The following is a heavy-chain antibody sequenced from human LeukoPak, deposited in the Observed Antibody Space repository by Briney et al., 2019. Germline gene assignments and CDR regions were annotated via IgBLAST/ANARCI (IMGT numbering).Heavy chain of an antibody. CDR2: IYYSGST. CDR1: GGSISSSSYY. D-gene: IGHD3-3*01. Sequence: SETLSLTCTVSGGSISSSSYYWGWIRQPPGKGLEWIGSIYYSGSTYYNPSLKSRVTISVDTSKNQFSLKLSSVTAADTAVYYCARHKGYYDFWSGYFDGDWFDPWGQGTLVTASS. V-gene: IGHV4-39*01. CDR3: ARHKGYYDFWSGYFDGDWFDP. J-gene: IGHJ5*02.